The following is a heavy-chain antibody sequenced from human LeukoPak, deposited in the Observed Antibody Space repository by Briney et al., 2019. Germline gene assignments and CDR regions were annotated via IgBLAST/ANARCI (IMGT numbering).Heavy chain of an antibody. V-gene: IGHV4-59*01. J-gene: IGHJ4*02. CDR3: ARGITDSIWYLDY. CDR1: GGHISTYY. CDR2: IYYSGST. D-gene: IGHD3-22*01. Sequence: SETLSLTCTVSGGHISTYYWSWIRQAPGKGLEWVGYIYYSGSTKYNPSLKSRVTISVDTSKNQFSLKLSSVTAADTAVYFCARGITDSIWYLDYWGQGTLVTVSS.